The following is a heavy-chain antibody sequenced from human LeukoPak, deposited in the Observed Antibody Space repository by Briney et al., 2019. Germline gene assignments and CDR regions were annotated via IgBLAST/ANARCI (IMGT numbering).Heavy chain of an antibody. CDR1: GGTFISYA. J-gene: IGHJ5*02. CDR3: AREVSAEFIFDT. V-gene: IGHV1-69*04. Sequence: GASVKVSCKASGGTFISYAISWVRQAPGQGLEWMGRIIPILGIANYAQKFQGRVTITADKSTSTADMELSSLRSEDTGVYYCAREVSAEFIFDTWGQGTLVTVSS. CDR2: IIPILGIA. D-gene: IGHD3-10*01.